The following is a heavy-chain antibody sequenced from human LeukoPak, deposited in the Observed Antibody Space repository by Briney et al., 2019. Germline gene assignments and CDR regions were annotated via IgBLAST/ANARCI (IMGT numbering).Heavy chain of an antibody. CDR3: ARDSPGGSSLDY. CDR1: GGSISGYY. CDR2: IYSSGST. Sequence: SETLSLTCTVSGGSISGYYWSWIRQPPGEGLEWIGYIYSSGSTNYNPSLKSRVTISKDTSKNQFSLKLSSVTAADTAVYYCARDSPGGSSLDYWGQGTLVTVSS. J-gene: IGHJ4*02. V-gene: IGHV4-59*01. D-gene: IGHD2-2*01.